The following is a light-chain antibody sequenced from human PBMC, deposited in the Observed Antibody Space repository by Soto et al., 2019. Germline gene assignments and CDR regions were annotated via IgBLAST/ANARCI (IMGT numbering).Light chain of an antibody. J-gene: IGKJ1*01. CDR2: GAS. V-gene: IGKV3-20*01. Sequence: EIVLTQSPGTLSLSPGERATLSCRASQSVSSSFLAWYQQKPGQAPRLLIYGASSRATGIPDRFSGSGSGTDFPLTISRLEPEDFAVYYCQQYGSSPSTFGQGTKLEIK. CDR1: QSVSSSF. CDR3: QQYGSSPST.